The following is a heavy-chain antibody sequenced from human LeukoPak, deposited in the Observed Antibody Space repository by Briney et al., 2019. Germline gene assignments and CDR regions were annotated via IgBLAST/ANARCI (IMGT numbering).Heavy chain of an antibody. J-gene: IGHJ4*02. Sequence: ASVKVSCKASGYTFTGYYMHWVRQAPGQGLEWMGWINPNSGGTNYAQKFQGRVTMTRDTSISTAYMELRSLRSDDTAVYYCARVRYRLAETYIDYWGQGTLVTVSS. CDR2: INPNSGGT. V-gene: IGHV1-2*02. CDR3: ARVRYRLAETYIDY. D-gene: IGHD3-16*01. CDR1: GYTFTGYY.